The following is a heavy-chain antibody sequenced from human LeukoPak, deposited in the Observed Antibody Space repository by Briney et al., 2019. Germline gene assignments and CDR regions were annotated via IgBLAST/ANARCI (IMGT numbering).Heavy chain of an antibody. Sequence: SETLSLTCTVSGGSISSSSYYWGWIRQPPGKGLEWIGSIYYSGSTYYNPSLKSRVTISVDTSKNQFSLKLSSVTAADTAVYYCARISYCGGDCNWYFDLWGRGTLVTVSS. CDR2: IYYSGST. D-gene: IGHD2-21*02. CDR3: ARISYCGGDCNWYFDL. V-gene: IGHV4-39*07. J-gene: IGHJ2*01. CDR1: GGSISSSSYY.